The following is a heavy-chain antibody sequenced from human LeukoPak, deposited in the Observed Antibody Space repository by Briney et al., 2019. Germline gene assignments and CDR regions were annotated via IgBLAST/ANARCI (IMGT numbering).Heavy chain of an antibody. CDR2: INPNSGGT. Sequence: ASVKVSCKASGYTFTGYYMHWVRQAPGQGLEWMGWINPNSGGTNYAQKFQGRVTMTRDTSISTAYMELSRPRSDDTAVYYCARVRDIVVVPAAIGVDYWGQGTLVTVSS. V-gene: IGHV1-2*02. D-gene: IGHD2-2*01. CDR3: ARVRDIVVVPAAIGVDY. CDR1: GYTFTGYY. J-gene: IGHJ4*02.